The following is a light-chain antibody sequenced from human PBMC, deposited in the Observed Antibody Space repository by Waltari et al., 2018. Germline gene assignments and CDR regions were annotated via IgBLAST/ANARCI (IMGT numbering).Light chain of an antibody. J-gene: IGLJ3*02. CDR1: SSDDGSYSS. CDR3: SSQSSDNVVL. V-gene: IGLV2-14*03. CDR2: DVS. Sequence: QPALPQPASVSGSPGQSITIPCTGISSDDGSYSSVSWYQDPPGQGPKDRIYDVSERPSGVSARFSGSKSGNTASLTISGLQAEDGADYYCSSQSSDNVVLFGGGTKVTVL.